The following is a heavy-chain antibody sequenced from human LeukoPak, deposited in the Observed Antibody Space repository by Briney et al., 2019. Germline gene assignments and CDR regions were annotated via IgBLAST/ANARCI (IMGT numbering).Heavy chain of an antibody. CDR1: GGSISSGDYY. CDR2: IYYSGST. Sequence: SETLSLTCTVSGGSISSGDYYWSWIRQPPGKGLEWIGYIYYSGSTYYNPSLKSRVTISVDTFKNQFSLKLSSVTAADTAVYYCARVPPRIVPFAFDIWGQGTMVTVSS. D-gene: IGHD2/OR15-2a*01. CDR3: ARVPPRIVPFAFDI. V-gene: IGHV4-30-4*08. J-gene: IGHJ3*02.